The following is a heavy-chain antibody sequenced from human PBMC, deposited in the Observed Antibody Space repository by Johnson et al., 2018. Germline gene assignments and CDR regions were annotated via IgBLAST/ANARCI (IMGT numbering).Heavy chain of an antibody. CDR3: AKGGIAVAGPMDV. CDR1: GFTFSNYA. D-gene: IGHD6-19*01. J-gene: IGHJ6*02. CDR2: ISGSGGRT. V-gene: IGHV3-23*04. Sequence: VQLVQSGGGLVQPGGSLRLSCAASGFTFSNYAMTWVRQAPGKGLEWVSAISGSGGRTYYADSVKGRFTISRDNSKNTLYLQMNTLRAEDTAVHYCAKGGIAVAGPMDVWGQGTTVTVSS.